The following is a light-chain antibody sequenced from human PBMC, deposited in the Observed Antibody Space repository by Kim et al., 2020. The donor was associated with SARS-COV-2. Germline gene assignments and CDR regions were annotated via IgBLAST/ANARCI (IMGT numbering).Light chain of an antibody. V-gene: IGLV1-44*01. CDR1: SSNIGSNT. CDR3: ATWEGSLYGLV. Sequence: ELTQPPSAPGTPGQRVTISCAGSSSNIGSNTVNWYQQLPGTAPKFLIYSNNQRPSGVPDRFSGSKSGTSASLAISGLQSGDEAGYYCATWEGSLYGLVFGGGAQLAVL. CDR2: SNN. J-gene: IGLJ3*02.